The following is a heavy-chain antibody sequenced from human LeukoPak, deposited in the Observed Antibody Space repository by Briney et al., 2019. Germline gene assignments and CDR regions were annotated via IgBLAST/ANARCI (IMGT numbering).Heavy chain of an antibody. CDR2: ISYDGSNK. CDR3: AKDGRVLRYFDWLSNDDNWFDP. V-gene: IGHV3-30*18. Sequence: GGSLRLSCAASGFTFSSYGMHWVRQAPGKGLEWVAVISYDGSNKYYADSVKGRFTISRDNSKDTLYLQMNSLRAEDTAVYYCAKDGRVLRYFDWLSNDDNWFDPWGQGTLVTVSS. CDR1: GFTFSSYG. D-gene: IGHD3-9*01. J-gene: IGHJ5*02.